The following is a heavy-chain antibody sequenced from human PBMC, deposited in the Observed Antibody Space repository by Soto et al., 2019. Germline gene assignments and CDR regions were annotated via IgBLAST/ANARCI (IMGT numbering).Heavy chain of an antibody. CDR1: GGTFSSYA. J-gene: IGHJ4*02. CDR2: IIPIFGTA. D-gene: IGHD3-22*01. Sequence: QVQLVQSGAEVQKPGSSVKVSCKASGGTFSSYAISWVRQAPGQGLEWMGGIIPIFGTANYAQKFQGRVTITADESTSKAYMELSSLRSEDTAVYYCARDLYYYYDSSGYLHYWGQGTLVTVSS. V-gene: IGHV1-69*01. CDR3: ARDLYYYYDSSGYLHY.